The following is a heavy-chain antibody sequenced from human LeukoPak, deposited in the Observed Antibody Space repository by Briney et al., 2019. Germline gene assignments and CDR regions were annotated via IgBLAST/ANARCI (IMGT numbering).Heavy chain of an antibody. CDR1: GYTFTGYY. Sequence: ASVKVPCKASGYTFTGYYMHWVRQAPGQGLEWMGWINPNSGGTNYAQTFQGRVTMTRDTSISTAYMELSRLRSDDTAVYYCARDRVGQDLETSYGWFKTGSLEGEGFDPWGQGTLVTVSS. CDR3: ARDRVGQDLETSYGWFKTGSLEGEGFDP. D-gene: IGHD5-18*01. J-gene: IGHJ5*02. CDR2: INPNSGGT. V-gene: IGHV1-2*02.